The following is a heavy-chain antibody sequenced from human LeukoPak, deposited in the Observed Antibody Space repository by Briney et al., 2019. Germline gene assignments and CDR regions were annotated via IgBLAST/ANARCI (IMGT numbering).Heavy chain of an antibody. CDR3: AREARWLQSKPLDY. J-gene: IGHJ4*02. Sequence: GGSLRLSCAASGFTFSDYYMTWIRQAPGKGLEWVSYISGSGSIIKYADSMKGRFTISRDNAKNSLYLQMKSLRAEDTAVYNCAREARWLQSKPLDYWGQGTLVTVSS. D-gene: IGHD5-24*01. CDR1: GFTFSDYY. V-gene: IGHV3-11*04. CDR2: ISGSGSII.